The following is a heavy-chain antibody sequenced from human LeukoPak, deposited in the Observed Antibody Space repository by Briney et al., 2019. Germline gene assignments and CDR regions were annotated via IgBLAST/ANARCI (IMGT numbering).Heavy chain of an antibody. CDR1: GLTLSDHW. Sequence: GGSLRLSCAAPGLTLSDHWMSWVREAPGKGLEGVANIKGDGSERYYVDSVKGRFTISRDNAKNILYLQMNSLRVEDTAVYYCARGHTILDPRGQGTLVTVSS. V-gene: IGHV3-7*01. CDR3: ARGHTILDP. J-gene: IGHJ5*02. CDR2: IKGDGSER.